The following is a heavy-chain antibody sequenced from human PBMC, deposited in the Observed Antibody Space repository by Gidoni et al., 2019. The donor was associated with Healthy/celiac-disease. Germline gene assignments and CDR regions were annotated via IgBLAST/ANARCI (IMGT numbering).Heavy chain of an antibody. V-gene: IGHV4-59*01. J-gene: IGHJ5*02. D-gene: IGHD3-22*01. CDR1: GGSISSYY. CDR2: IYYSGST. Sequence: QVQLQESGPGLVKPSETLSLTCTVSGGSISSYYWSWIRQPPGKGLEWIGYIYYSGSTNYNPSLKSRVTISVDTSKNQFSLKLSSVTAADTAVYYCARALRRSYYYDSSGYHPANWFDPWGQGTLVTVSS. CDR3: ARALRRSYYYDSSGYHPANWFDP.